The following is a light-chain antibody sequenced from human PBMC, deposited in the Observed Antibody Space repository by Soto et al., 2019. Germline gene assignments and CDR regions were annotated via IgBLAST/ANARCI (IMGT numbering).Light chain of an antibody. CDR3: QSSDSSLSGYV. Sequence: QSVLTQPPSVSEAPGQRVTISCTGSSSNIGAGYEAHWYQQVPGTAPKLLIYENNNRPSGVPDRFSGSKSGTSASLAITGVQAEDEAEYYCQSSDSSLSGYVFGPGTKLTVL. CDR2: ENN. J-gene: IGLJ1*01. CDR1: SSNIGAGYE. V-gene: IGLV1-40*01.